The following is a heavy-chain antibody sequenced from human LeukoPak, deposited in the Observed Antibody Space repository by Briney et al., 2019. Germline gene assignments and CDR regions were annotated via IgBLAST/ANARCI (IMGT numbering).Heavy chain of an antibody. CDR2: VSDTGST. D-gene: IGHD4-11*01. V-gene: IGHV4-59*01. CDR1: GGSINSYY. Sequence: PSETLSLTCTVSGGSINSYYWSWIRQPPGKGLEWIGYVSDTGSTNYNPSLKSRVTISVDTSKNQFYLKLTSVTAADRAVSYCARTTTTFDDWGHGTLVTVSS. J-gene: IGHJ4*01. CDR3: ARTTTTFDD.